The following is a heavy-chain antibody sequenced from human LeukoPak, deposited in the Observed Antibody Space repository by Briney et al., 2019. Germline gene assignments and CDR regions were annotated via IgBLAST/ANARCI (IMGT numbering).Heavy chain of an antibody. CDR2: IYPANSDT. V-gene: IGHV5-51*01. Sequence: GESLKISCKGSGYSFTSYWIGWVRQMPGKGLEWMAIIYPANSDTRYTPSFQGQVTISADKSISTAYLQWSSLKASDTAMYYCARVETYYYDSSGYYLVYWGQGTLVTVSS. CDR1: GYSFTSYW. J-gene: IGHJ4*02. D-gene: IGHD3-22*01. CDR3: ARVETYYYDSSGYYLVY.